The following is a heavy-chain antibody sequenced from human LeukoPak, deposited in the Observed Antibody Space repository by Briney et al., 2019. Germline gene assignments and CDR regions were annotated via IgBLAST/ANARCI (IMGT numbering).Heavy chain of an antibody. CDR3: AAPDYGDYTLGY. J-gene: IGHJ4*02. CDR2: IYYSGST. V-gene: IGHV4-39*01. D-gene: IGHD4-17*01. CDR1: GGSISSGSYY. Sequence: SETLSLTCSVSGGSISSGSYYWGWIRQPPGKGLEWIGNIYYSGSTYYNPSLKSRVTISVDTSKNQFSLKLSSVTAADTALYYCAAPDYGDYTLGYWGQGILVTVSS.